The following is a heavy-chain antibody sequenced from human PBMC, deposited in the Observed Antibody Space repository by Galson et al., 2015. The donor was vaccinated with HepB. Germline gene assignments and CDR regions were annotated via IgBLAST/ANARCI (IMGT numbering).Heavy chain of an antibody. J-gene: IGHJ3*02. CDR1: GFTVSSNY. Sequence: SLRLSCAASGFTVSSNYMSWVRQAPGKGLEWVSVIYSGGSTYYADSVKGRFTISRDNSKNTLYLQMNSLRAEDTAVYYCARRALPLFDAFDIWGQGTMVTVSS. CDR3: ARRALPLFDAFDI. D-gene: IGHD3-10*01. CDR2: IYSGGST. V-gene: IGHV3-66*01.